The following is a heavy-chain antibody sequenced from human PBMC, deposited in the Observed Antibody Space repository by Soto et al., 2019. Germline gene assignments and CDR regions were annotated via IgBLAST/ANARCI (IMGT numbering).Heavy chain of an antibody. J-gene: IGHJ4*02. V-gene: IGHV3-23*01. CDR1: GCHFSSYA. Sequence: EVQLLESGGGLVEPGGSLRLSCAASGCHFSSYAMGWVRQAPGKGLEWVSVISGNGGSTYYPDTVKGRFSISRDISKNTLFLEMTSLSAEDTAIDYCARVGGYSGYDHFDYWGQGTLVTVSS. CDR3: ARVGGYSGYDHFDY. CDR2: ISGNGGST. D-gene: IGHD5-12*01.